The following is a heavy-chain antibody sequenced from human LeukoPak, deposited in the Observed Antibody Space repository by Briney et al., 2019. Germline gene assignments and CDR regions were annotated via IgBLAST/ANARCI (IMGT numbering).Heavy chain of an antibody. CDR2: IYSYGKT. V-gene: IGHV4-39*07. D-gene: IGHD1-1*01. CDR3: ARAFPGTYKLIDY. J-gene: IGHJ4*02. CDR1: SGSISSSNYF. Sequence: PSETLSLTCTVSSGSISSSNYFWGWFRQPPGKGLEWIGNIYSYGKTYYNPSLRSRVAISLDTSKNQFSLNLRSVNAADTAVYYCARAFPGTYKLIDYWGQGTLVTASS.